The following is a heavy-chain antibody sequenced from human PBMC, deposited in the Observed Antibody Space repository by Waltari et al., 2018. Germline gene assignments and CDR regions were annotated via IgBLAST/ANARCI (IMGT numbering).Heavy chain of an antibody. D-gene: IGHD6-19*01. CDR2: ISDTGREI. J-gene: IGHJ4*02. V-gene: IGHV3-11*01. CDR3: ARDELDMAAIFSY. Sequence: QVQLVQSGGGLVEPGGSLRLSCASSGFTFSDQYMGCIRQAPGKGLEWIAYISDTGREIFYASSVKGRFTISRDNADNSLSLLMSSLRGDDTAVYYCARDELDMAAIFSYWGQGTLVTVSA. CDR1: GFTFSDQY.